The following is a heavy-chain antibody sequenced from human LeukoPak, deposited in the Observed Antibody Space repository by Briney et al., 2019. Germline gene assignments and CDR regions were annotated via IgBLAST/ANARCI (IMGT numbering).Heavy chain of an antibody. CDR1: GFTFSSYA. CDR3: ARPGGWLQSDYFDY. D-gene: IGHD5-24*01. Sequence: GRSLRLSCAASGFTFSSYAMHWVRQAPGKGLEGVAVISYDGSNKYYADSVKGRFTISRDNSKNTLYLQMNSLRAEDTAVYYCARPGGWLQSDYFDYWGQGTLVTVSS. J-gene: IGHJ4*02. CDR2: ISYDGSNK. V-gene: IGHV3-30*04.